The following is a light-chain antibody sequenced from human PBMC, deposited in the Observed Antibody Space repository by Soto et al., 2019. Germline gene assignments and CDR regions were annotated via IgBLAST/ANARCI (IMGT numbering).Light chain of an antibody. J-gene: IGKJ1*01. CDR2: GAS. CDR1: QSVSSSY. CDR3: QQYGSSPRT. V-gene: IGKV3-20*01. Sequence: EIVLTQAPGTLSLSPGERATLSCRASQSVSSSYLAWYQQKPGQAPRLLIYGASSRATGIPDRFSGSGSGTDFTLTISRLGPEDFAVYYCQQYGSSPRTFGQGTKVHNK.